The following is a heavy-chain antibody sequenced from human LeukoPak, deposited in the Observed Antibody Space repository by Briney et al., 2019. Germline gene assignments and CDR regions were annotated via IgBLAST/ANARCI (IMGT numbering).Heavy chain of an antibody. CDR1: GYTFIGYY. J-gene: IGHJ4*02. CDR3: ASYSGSYSSDFDY. Sequence: ASVKVSCKASGYTFIGYYMHWVRQAPGQGLEWMGWINPNSGGTNYTQEFQGRVTMTRDTSISTAYMELSRLRSDDTAVYYCASYSGSYSSDFDYWGQGTLVTVSS. CDR2: INPNSGGT. V-gene: IGHV1-2*02. D-gene: IGHD1-26*01.